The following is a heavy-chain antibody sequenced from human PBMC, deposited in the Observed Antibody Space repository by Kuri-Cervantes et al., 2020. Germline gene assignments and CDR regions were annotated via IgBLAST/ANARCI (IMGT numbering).Heavy chain of an antibody. Sequence: GSLRLSCAASGFTLSTYWMHWVRQVPGKGLEWIGSIYYSGSTYYNPSLKSRVTISVDTSKNQFSLKLSSVTAEDTAVYYCARETTVTTVVDYWGQGTLVTVSS. CDR2: IYYSGST. CDR1: GFTLSTYW. D-gene: IGHD4-17*01. J-gene: IGHJ4*02. V-gene: IGHV4-39*07. CDR3: ARETTVTTVVDY.